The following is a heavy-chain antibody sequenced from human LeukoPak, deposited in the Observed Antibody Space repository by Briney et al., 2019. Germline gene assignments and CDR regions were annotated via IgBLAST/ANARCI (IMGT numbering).Heavy chain of an antibody. Sequence: GGSLRLSCAASGFTCSNAWMSWVRQAPGKGLEWVGRIKSKTDGGTTDYAAPVKGRFTISRDDSKNTLYLQMNSLKTEDTAVYYCTTQTDTSGYEDYWGQGTLVTVSS. CDR3: TTQTDTSGYEDY. CDR2: IKSKTDGGTT. D-gene: IGHD5-12*01. CDR1: GFTCSNAW. J-gene: IGHJ4*02. V-gene: IGHV3-15*01.